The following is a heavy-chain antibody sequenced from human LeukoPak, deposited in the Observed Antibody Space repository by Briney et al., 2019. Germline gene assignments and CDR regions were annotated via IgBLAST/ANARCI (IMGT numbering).Heavy chain of an antibody. J-gene: IGHJ4*02. Sequence: PSETLSLTCTVSGGSISSSSYYWGWIRQPPGKGLEWIGSIYYSGSTYYNPSLKSRVTISVDTSKNQFSLKLSSVTAADTAVYYCARLIAAAGMLIDYWGQGTLVTVSS. V-gene: IGHV4-39*01. CDR1: GGSISSSSYY. CDR2: IYYSGST. CDR3: ARLIAAAGMLIDY. D-gene: IGHD6-13*01.